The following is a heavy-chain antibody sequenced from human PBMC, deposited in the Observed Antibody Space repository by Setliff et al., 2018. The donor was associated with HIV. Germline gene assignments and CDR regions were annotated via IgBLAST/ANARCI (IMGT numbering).Heavy chain of an antibody. J-gene: IGHJ6*03. D-gene: IGHD5-18*01. CDR1: GYTFSSYW. Sequence: GESLKISCEGSGYTFSSYWIAWVRQVPGRGLEWMGIIFPRDSDTRYSPSFQGQVTISADKSISTAYLQWSSLKASDTAIYYCARQGTSYGSNYYADVWGEGTTVTVSS. CDR2: IFPRDSDT. V-gene: IGHV5-51*01. CDR3: ARQGTSYGSNYYADV.